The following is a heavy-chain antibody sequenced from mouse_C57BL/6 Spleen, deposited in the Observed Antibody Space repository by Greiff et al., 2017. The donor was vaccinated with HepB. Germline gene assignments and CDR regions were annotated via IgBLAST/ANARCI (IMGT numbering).Heavy chain of an antibody. CDR3: TRERAPYDRGAMDY. J-gene: IGHJ4*01. V-gene: IGHV5-9-1*02. CDR2: ISSGGDYI. Sequence: EVKLQESGEGLVKPGGSLKLSCAASGFTFSSYAMSWVRQTPEKRLEWVAYISSGGDYIYYADTVKGRFTISRDNARNTLYLQMSSLKSEDTAMYYCTRERAPYDRGAMDYWGQGTSVTVSS. D-gene: IGHD2-3*01. CDR1: GFTFSSYA.